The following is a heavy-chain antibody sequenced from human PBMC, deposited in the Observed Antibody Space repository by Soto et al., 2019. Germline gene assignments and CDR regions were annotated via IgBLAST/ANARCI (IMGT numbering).Heavy chain of an antibody. CDR3: ARTAVAGTFFDY. Sequence: QVQLVESGGGVVQPGRSLRLSCAASGFTFSSYGMHRVRQAPGKGLEWVAVIWYDGSNKYYADSVKGRFTISRDNSKNTLHLQMNSLRAEDTAVYYCARTAVAGTFFDYWGQGTLVTVS. V-gene: IGHV3-33*01. J-gene: IGHJ4*02. CDR2: IWYDGSNK. CDR1: GFTFSSYG. D-gene: IGHD6-19*01.